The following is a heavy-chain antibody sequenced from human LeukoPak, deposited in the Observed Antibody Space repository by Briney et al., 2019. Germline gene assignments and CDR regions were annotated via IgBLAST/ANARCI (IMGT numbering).Heavy chain of an antibody. J-gene: IGHJ4*02. CDR2: ISAYNGNT. CDR3: ARRYYYDSSGLNADY. CDR1: GYTFTGYY. V-gene: IGHV1-18*04. Sequence: ASVKVSCKASGYTFTGYYMHWVRQAPGQGLEWMGWISAYNGNTNYAQKLQGRVTMTTDTSTSTAYMELRSLRSDDTAVYYCARRYYYDSSGLNADYWGQGTLVTVSS. D-gene: IGHD3-22*01.